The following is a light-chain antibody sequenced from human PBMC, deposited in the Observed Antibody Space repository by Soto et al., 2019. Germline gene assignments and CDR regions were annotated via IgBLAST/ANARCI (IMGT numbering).Light chain of an antibody. CDR2: GAS. CDR3: QQYVSSPWA. V-gene: IGKV3-20*01. CDR1: QSVSSSF. J-gene: IGKJ1*01. Sequence: EIVLAQSPGTLSLSPGESATLSCRASQSVSSSFLAWYQQKAGQAPRLLIYGASRRVTGIPDRFSGSGSGTDFTLTISRLEPEDFAVYYCQQYVSSPWAFGQGTKVDIK.